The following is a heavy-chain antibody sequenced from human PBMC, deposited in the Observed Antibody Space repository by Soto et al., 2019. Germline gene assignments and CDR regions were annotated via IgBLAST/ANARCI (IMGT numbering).Heavy chain of an antibody. CDR3: AKAGGIAVPGSHLDQ. CDR2: ITGTGGST. J-gene: IGHJ4*02. V-gene: IGHV3-23*01. CDR1: GFTFSSYA. Sequence: GGSLRLSCAASGFTFSSYAMNWVRQAPGKGLEWVSAITGTGGSTNYADSVEGRFTISRDNSRNTLYLQMSSLRAEDTAVYYCAKAGGIAVPGSHLDQWGQRILVTVSS. D-gene: IGHD6-19*01.